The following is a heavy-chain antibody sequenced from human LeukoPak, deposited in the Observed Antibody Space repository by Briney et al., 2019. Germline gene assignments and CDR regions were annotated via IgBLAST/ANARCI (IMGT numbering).Heavy chain of an antibody. D-gene: IGHD3-16*02. CDR2: INAGNGNT. V-gene: IGHV1-3*01. CDR1: GYTFTSYA. CDR3: ASSYYVWGSYRPTYYFDY. J-gene: IGHJ4*02. Sequence: GASVKVSCKASGYTFTSYAMHWVRQAPGQRLEWMGWINAGNGNTKYSQKFQGRVTITRDTSASTAYMGLSSLRSEDTAVYYCASSYYVWGSYRPTYYFDYWGQGTLVTVSS.